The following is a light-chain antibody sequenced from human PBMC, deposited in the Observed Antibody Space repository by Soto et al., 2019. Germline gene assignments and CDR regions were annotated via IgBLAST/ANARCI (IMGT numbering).Light chain of an antibody. J-gene: IGKJ1*01. CDR3: QQYYSSRT. CDR2: GGS. CDR1: QSVGSRW. V-gene: IGKV3-20*01. Sequence: EIVLTQSPGTVSLSPGERATLSCRASQSVGSRWLAWYQQKPGQAPRVLIYGGSYRATGIPDRFSGSGSRTVFILTISRLAPDYVALYYCQQYYSSRTFGQGTKVEMK.